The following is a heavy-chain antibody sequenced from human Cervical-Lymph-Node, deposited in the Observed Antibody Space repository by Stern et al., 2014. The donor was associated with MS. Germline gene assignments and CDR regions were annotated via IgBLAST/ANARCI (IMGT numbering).Heavy chain of an antibody. Sequence: MQLVESGAEVKKPGASVKVSCKASGYTFIAYYLHWVRQAPGQGLEWMGWINPNSGGTKYAQKFQGWVTMTRDTSISTAYMELSRLRSDDTAVYYCARGGFCSGSTCYSTNYWGQGTPVTVSS. D-gene: IGHD2-15*01. CDR2: INPNSGGT. CDR3: ARGGFCSGSTCYSTNY. V-gene: IGHV1-2*04. CDR1: GYTFIAYY. J-gene: IGHJ4*02.